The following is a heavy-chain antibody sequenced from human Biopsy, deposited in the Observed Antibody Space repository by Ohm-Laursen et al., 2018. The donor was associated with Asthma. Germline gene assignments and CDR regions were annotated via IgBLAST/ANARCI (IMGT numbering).Heavy chain of an antibody. CDR1: VFTFMTYG. J-gene: IGHJ4*02. D-gene: IGHD3-16*01. CDR2: VGSDESYT. Sequence: RSLRLSCAASVFTFMTYGMHWVRQVPGKGLEWVATVGSDESYTDHADSVKSRFTISRDNSKNTLHLQMNSLSPEDTAVYYCARDFSRAIMIGGGREHYFDFWGQGTLVTVSS. V-gene: IGHV3-33*08. CDR3: ARDFSRAIMIGGGREHYFDF.